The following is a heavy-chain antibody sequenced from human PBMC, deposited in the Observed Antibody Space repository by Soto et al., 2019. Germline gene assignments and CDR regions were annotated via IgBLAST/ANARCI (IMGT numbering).Heavy chain of an antibody. V-gene: IGHV3-21*01. CDR1: GFTFSSYS. D-gene: IGHD2-21*01. Sequence: PGGSLRLSCAASGFTFSSYSMNWVRQAPGKGLEWVSSISSSSSYIYYADSVKGRFTISRDNAKNSLYLQMNSLRAEDTAVYYCARDRLGGVVHDYSPLGYYYGMDVWGQGTTVTDSS. CDR2: ISSSSSYI. J-gene: IGHJ6*02. CDR3: ARDRLGGVVHDYSPLGYYYGMDV.